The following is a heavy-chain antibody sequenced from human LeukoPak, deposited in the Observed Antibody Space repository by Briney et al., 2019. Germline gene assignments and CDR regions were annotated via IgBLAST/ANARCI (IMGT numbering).Heavy chain of an antibody. CDR3: ARDRNDFWSGYSYNDAFDI. V-gene: IGHV4-61*01. CDR1: GYSISSGYY. Sequence: SESLSLTCAVSGYSISSGYYRGWIRQPPGKGLEWIGYIYYSGSTNYNPSLKSRVTISVDTSKNQFSLKLSAVTAADTAVYYCARDRNDFWSGYSYNDAFDIWGQGTMVTVSS. CDR2: IYYSGST. D-gene: IGHD3-3*01. J-gene: IGHJ3*02.